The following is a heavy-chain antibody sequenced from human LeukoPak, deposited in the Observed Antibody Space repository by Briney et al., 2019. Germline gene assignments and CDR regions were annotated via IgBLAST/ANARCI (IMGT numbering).Heavy chain of an antibody. CDR3: ARVVTDSSGYCDY. J-gene: IGHJ4*02. CDR2: INHSGST. V-gene: IGHV4-34*01. Sequence: SETLSLTCAVYGGSFSGYYWSWIRQPPGKGLEWIGEINHSGSTNYNPSLKSRVTIPVDTSKNQFSLKLSSVTAADTAVYYCARVVTDSSGYCDYWGQGTLVTVSS. CDR1: GGSFSGYY. D-gene: IGHD3-22*01.